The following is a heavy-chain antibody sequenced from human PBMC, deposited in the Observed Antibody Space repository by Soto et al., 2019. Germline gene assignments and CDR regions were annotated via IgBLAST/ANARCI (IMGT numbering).Heavy chain of an antibody. CDR1: GGSISSGGYY. V-gene: IGHV4-31*03. CDR3: ARSGYDSSGYYVTPFYYYYGMDV. CDR2: IYYSGST. Sequence: SETLSLTCTVSGGSISSGGYYWSWIRQHPGKGLEWIGYIYYSGSTYYNPSLKSRVTISVDTSKNQFSLKLSSVTAADTAVYYCARSGYDSSGYYVTPFYYYYGMDVWGQGTTVTVS. J-gene: IGHJ6*02. D-gene: IGHD3-22*01.